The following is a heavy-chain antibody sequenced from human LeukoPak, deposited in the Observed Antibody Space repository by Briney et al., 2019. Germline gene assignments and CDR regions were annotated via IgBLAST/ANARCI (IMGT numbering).Heavy chain of an antibody. D-gene: IGHD1-26*01. CDR3: ARDQEGVGATTRYYYGMDV. V-gene: IGHV1-2*02. CDR2: INPNSGGT. Sequence: ASVKVSCKASGYTFTGYYMHWVRQAPGQGLEWMGWINPNSGGTNYAQKFQGRVTMTRDTSISTAYTELSRLRSDDTAVYYCARDQEGVGATTRYYYGMDVWGQGTTVTVSS. CDR1: GYTFTGYY. J-gene: IGHJ6*02.